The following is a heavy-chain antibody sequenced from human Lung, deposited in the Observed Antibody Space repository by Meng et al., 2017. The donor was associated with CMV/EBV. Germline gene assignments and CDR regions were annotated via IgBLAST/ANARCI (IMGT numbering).Heavy chain of an antibody. CDR1: GFTFSSYG. CDR2: ISSSSSYI. D-gene: IGHD5-24*01. Sequence: GESLKISCEASGFTFSSYGMNWVRQAPGKGLEWVSSISSSSSYIYYADSVKGRFTISRDNAKNSLYLQMNSLRAEDTAVYYCASDLERATIKYFDYWGQGTLVTVSS. J-gene: IGHJ4*02. CDR3: ASDLERATIKYFDY. V-gene: IGHV3-21*01.